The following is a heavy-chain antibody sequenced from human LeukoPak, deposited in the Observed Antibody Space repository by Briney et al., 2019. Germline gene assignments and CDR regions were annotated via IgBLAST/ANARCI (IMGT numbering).Heavy chain of an antibody. CDR2: IYYTGST. D-gene: IGHD3-22*01. J-gene: IGHJ4*02. CDR3: ARVPYYYDSGGYHYHFDY. V-gene: IGHV4-59*01. CDR1: GGSISSYY. Sequence: SSETLSLTCSVSGGSISSYYWSWIRQPPGQGLEWVGYIYYTGSTNYNPSLKSRVTISVDTSKNQFSLKLSSVTAADTAVYYCARVPYYYDSGGYHYHFDYWGPGTVVTVSS.